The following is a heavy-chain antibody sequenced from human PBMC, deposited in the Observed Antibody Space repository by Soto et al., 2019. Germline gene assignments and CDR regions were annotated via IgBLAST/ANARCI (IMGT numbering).Heavy chain of an antibody. V-gene: IGHV3-23*01. CDR3: AKADYDILTGPLAC. D-gene: IGHD3-9*01. CDR2: ISGSGGST. J-gene: IGHJ4*02. Sequence: GSLRLSCAASGFTCISYAMSWVRQAPGKGLEWVSAISGSGGSTYYADSVKGRFTISRDNSKNTLYLQMNSLRAEDTAVYYCAKADYDILTGPLACWGQGTLVTVSS. CDR1: GFTCISYA.